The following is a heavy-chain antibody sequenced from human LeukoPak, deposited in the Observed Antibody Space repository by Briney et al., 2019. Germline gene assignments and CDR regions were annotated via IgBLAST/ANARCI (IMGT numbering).Heavy chain of an antibody. D-gene: IGHD2-2*01. CDR3: ARVLSIVVVPGATFWFDP. J-gene: IGHJ5*02. CDR2: VNHSGST. V-gene: IGHV4-34*01. CDR1: GGSFSGYY. Sequence: SETLSLTCAVYGGSFSGYYWSCLRQPPGKGLEWIGDVNHSGSTNYNPSLRSRVTISVDTSKNQFSLKLSSVTAADTAVYHCARVLSIVVVPGATFWFDPWGQGTLVTVSS.